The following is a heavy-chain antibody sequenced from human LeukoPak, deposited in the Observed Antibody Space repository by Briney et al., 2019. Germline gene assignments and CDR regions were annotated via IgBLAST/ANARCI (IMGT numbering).Heavy chain of an antibody. CDR3: ARFAVHRRLTVAGQFGLDY. D-gene: IGHD6-19*01. Sequence: ASVKVSCKASGYTFTDYFLHWVRQAPGQGLEWMGWMNPNSGNTGYAQKFQGRVTITRNTSISTAYMELSSLRSEDTAVYYCARFAVHRRLTVAGQFGLDYWGQGTLVTVSS. J-gene: IGHJ4*02. CDR2: MNPNSGNT. CDR1: GYTFTDYF. V-gene: IGHV1-8*03.